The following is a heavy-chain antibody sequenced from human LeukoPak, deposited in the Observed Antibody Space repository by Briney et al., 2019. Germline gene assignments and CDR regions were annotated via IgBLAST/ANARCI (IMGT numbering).Heavy chain of an antibody. CDR3: AKLPRIMITFGGAIDAFDI. CDR2: ISYDGSNT. J-gene: IGHJ3*02. Sequence: GRSLRLSCAASGFTFSGYGMHWVRQAPGKGLDWVALISYDGSNTYYADSVKGRFTISRDNSKNTLYLQMNSLRAEDTAVYYCAKLPRIMITFGGAIDAFDIWGQGTMVTVSS. V-gene: IGHV3-30*18. CDR1: GFTFSGYG. D-gene: IGHD3-16*01.